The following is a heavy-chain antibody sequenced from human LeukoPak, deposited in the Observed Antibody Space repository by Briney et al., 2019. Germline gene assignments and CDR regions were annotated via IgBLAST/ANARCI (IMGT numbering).Heavy chain of an antibody. D-gene: IGHD6-13*01. J-gene: IGHJ5*02. CDR3: ARTRGIAAARGWFDP. V-gene: IGHV1-8*01. Sequence: INWVRXXXGQGREWMGWMNPNSGNTGYAQKFQGRVTMTRNTSIRTAYMELSSRRSEDTAVYYCARTRGIAAARGWFDPWGQGTLVTVSS. CDR2: MNPNSGNT.